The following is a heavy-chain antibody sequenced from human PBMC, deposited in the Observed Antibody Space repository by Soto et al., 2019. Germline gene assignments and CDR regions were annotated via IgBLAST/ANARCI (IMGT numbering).Heavy chain of an antibody. CDR1: GGSFSGYY. D-gene: IGHD3-22*01. V-gene: IGHV4-34*01. CDR2: INHSGST. J-gene: IGHJ3*02. CDR3: ARVIRYDSSGYYPTRAFDI. Sequence: PSETLSLTCAVYGGSFSGYYWSWIRQPPGKGLEWIGEINHSGSTSYNPSLKSRVTISVDTSKNQFSLKLSSVTAADTAVYYCARVIRYDSSGYYPTRAFDIWGQGTMVTVSS.